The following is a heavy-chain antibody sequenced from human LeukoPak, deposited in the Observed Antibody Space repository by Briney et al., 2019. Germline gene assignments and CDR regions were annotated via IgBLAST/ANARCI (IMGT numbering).Heavy chain of an antibody. J-gene: IGHJ4*02. CDR1: GFTFSSYS. V-gene: IGHV3-48*02. D-gene: IGHD5-12*01. Sequence: GGSLRLSCAASGFTFSSYSMNWVRQAPGKGLEWVSYISSSSSTIYYADSVKGRFTISRDNAKNSLYLQMNSLRDEDTAVYYCARDPFSGYDKRVYYFDYWGQGTLVTVSS. CDR3: ARDPFSGYDKRVYYFDY. CDR2: ISSSSSTI.